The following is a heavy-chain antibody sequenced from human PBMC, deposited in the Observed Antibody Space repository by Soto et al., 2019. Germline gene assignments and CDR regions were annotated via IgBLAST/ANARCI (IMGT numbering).Heavy chain of an antibody. V-gene: IGHV1-69*04. CDR2: IIPILGIA. J-gene: IGHJ4*02. D-gene: IGHD6-13*01. CDR1: GGTFSSYT. Sequence: ASVKVSCKSSGGTFSSYTISWVRQVPGQGLEWMGRIIPILGIANYAQKFQGRVTITADKSTSTAYMELSSLRSEDTAVYYCARDIVGDPLAAAGTFFRPLDYRAQGTLVTSPQ. CDR3: ARDIVGDPLAAAGTFFRPLDY.